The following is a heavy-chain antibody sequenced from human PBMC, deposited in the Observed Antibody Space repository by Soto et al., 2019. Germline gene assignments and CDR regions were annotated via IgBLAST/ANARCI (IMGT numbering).Heavy chain of an antibody. J-gene: IGHJ6*02. D-gene: IGHD6-19*01. Sequence: SETLSLTCAVYGGSFSGYYWSWIRQPPGKGLEWIGEINHSGSTNYNPSLKSRVTISVDTSKNQFSLKLSSVAAADTAVYYCARGGYRSGWYYYGMDVWGQGTTVTVSS. CDR1: GGSFSGYY. CDR2: INHSGST. CDR3: ARGGYRSGWYYYGMDV. V-gene: IGHV4-34*01.